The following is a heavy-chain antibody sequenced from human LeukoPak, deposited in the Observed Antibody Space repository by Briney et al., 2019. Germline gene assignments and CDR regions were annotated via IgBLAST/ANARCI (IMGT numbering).Heavy chain of an antibody. D-gene: IGHD3-10*01. J-gene: IGHJ4*02. V-gene: IGHV4-34*01. Sequence: SETLSLTCAVYGGSFSGYYWSWIRQPPGKGLEWIGEINHSGSTNYSPSLKSRVTISVDTSKNQFSLKLSSVTAADTAVYYCARRRYYGSGSFHYWGQGTLVTVSS. CDR1: GGSFSGYY. CDR2: INHSGST. CDR3: ARRRYYGSGSFHY.